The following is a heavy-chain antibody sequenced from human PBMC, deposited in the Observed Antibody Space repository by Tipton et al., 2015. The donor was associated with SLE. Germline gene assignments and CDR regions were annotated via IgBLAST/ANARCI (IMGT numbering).Heavy chain of an antibody. CDR1: GFTFSRYW. D-gene: IGHD3-3*01. Sequence: GSLRLSCVASGFTFSRYWMHWVRQAPGKGLEWVSYISGSSSTIYYADSVKGRFTISRDNAKNSLYLQMNSLRAEDTAVYYCARGENWSDAFDIWGQGTMVTVSS. CDR3: ARGENWSDAFDI. V-gene: IGHV3-48*01. J-gene: IGHJ3*02. CDR2: ISGSSSTI.